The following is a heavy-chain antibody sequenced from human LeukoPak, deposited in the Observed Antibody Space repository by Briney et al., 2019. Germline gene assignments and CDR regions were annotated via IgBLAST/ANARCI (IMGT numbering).Heavy chain of an antibody. J-gene: IGHJ4*02. CDR1: GGSISSGDYY. D-gene: IGHD4-17*01. V-gene: IGHV4-30-4*01. Sequence: SQTLSLTCTVSGGSISSGDYYWSWIRQPPGKGLEWIGYIYYSGSTYYNPSLKSRVTISVDTSKNQFPLKLSSVTAADTAVYYCAREGSMTTVTYFDYWGQGTLVTVSS. CDR3: AREGSMTTVTYFDY. CDR2: IYYSGST.